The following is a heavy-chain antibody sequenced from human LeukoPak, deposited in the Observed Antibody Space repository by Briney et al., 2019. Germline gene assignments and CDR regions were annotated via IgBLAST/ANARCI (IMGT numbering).Heavy chain of an antibody. Sequence: SETLSLTCAVYGGSFSGYYWSWLRQPPGKGLEWIGEINHSGSTNYNPSLKSRVTISVDTSKNQFSLKLGSVTAADTAVYYCATPGGELPYYFDYWGQGTLVTVSS. CDR3: ATPGGELPYYFDY. J-gene: IGHJ4*02. D-gene: IGHD1-26*01. CDR2: INHSGST. V-gene: IGHV4-34*01. CDR1: GGSFSGYY.